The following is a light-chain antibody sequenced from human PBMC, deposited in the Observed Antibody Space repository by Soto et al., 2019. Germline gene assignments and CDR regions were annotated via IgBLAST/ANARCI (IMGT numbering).Light chain of an antibody. CDR1: QSISGT. CDR3: QQYNNWPWT. Sequence: EIVMTQSPATLSVSPGGRATLSCRASQSISGTLAWYQQKPGQAPRLLIYGASTRATSFPARFSGSGSGTDFTRTISSLQSEDVAVYYCQQYNNWPWTFGQGTKVEIK. V-gene: IGKV3-15*01. CDR2: GAS. J-gene: IGKJ1*01.